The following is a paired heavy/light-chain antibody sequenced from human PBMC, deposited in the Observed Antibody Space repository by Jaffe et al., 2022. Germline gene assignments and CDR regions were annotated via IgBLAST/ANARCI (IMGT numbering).Light chain of an antibody. CDR1: SSDVGDYNS. Sequence: QSALTQPASVSGSPGQSITISCTGTSSDVGDYNSVSWYQQYPGKAPKLMIYEVSNRPSGVSNRFSGSKSGNTASLTISGLQAEDEADYYCSSYTTSNTYVFGTATKVTVL. V-gene: IGLV2-14*01. J-gene: IGLJ1*01. CDR3: SSYTTSNTYV. CDR2: EVS.
Heavy chain of an antibody. D-gene: IGHD4-17*01. J-gene: IGHJ4*02. Sequence: QVQLVQSGADVKKTGASVKLSCKASGYTFSIYYIHWLRQAPGQGLEWMGVVNPTGGTTNYAQKFQGRLTVTRDTSTSTVYMELSSLKSEDTAVYYCAREGPTSVTKGFDSWGQGTLVTVSS. CDR3: AREGPTSVTKGFDS. CDR2: VNPTGGTT. V-gene: IGHV1-46*03. CDR1: GYTFSIYY.